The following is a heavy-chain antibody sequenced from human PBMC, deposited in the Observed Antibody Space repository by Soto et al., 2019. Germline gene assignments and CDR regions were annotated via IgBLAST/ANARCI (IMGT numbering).Heavy chain of an antibody. Sequence: PSETLSLTCSASGVTISSDGYYWTWIRQHPGKGLEWIGYIHFSGNSYYNPSLKNRLTVSVDTSKNQFSLRLTSVTAADTAVYYCARYRCSGNWSKYDYWGQGSLVTVSS. CDR3: ARYRCSGNWSKYDY. V-gene: IGHV4-31*03. D-gene: IGHD6-13*01. CDR1: GVTISSDGYY. J-gene: IGHJ4*02. CDR2: IHFSGNS.